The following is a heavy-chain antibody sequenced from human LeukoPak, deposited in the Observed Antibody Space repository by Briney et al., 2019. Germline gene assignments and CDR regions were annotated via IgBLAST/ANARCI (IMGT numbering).Heavy chain of an antibody. CDR1: GGSFSGYY. CDR2: INHSGST. CDR3: ARGARMTFDY. J-gene: IGHJ4*02. D-gene: IGHD2-15*01. V-gene: IGHV4-34*09. Sequence: KTSETLSLTCAVYGGSFSGYYWSWIRQPPGKGLEWIGEINHSGSTNYNPSLKSRVTVSVDTSKSQFSLKVSSVTAADTAVNYCARGARMTFDYWGQGTLVTVSS.